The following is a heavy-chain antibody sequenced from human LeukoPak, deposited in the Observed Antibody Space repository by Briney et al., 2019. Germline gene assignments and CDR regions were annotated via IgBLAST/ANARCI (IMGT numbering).Heavy chain of an antibody. D-gene: IGHD4-11*01. J-gene: IGHJ6*02. CDR2: IYSSGST. CDR3: ARNNYSNSAQSGMDV. CDR1: GGSISSGGYY. V-gene: IGHV4-61*02. Sequence: SQTLSLTCTVSGGSISSGGYYWSWTRQPAGKGLEWIGRIYSSGSTNYNPSLKSRVTISVDTSKNQFSLKLSSVTAADTAVYYCARNNYSNSAQSGMDVWGQGTTVTVSS.